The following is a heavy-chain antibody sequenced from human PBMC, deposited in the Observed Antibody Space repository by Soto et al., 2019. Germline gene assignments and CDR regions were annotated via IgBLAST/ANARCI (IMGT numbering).Heavy chain of an antibody. CDR3: AKMSSENYYDPVFS. CDR1: GFTFSDYY. D-gene: IGHD3-22*01. J-gene: IGHJ4*02. Sequence: QVQLVESGGGLVKTGGSLRIVCEASGFTFSDYYMSWVRQAPGKGLEWVSYISSSGNIIYYADSVKGRFTISRDNAKNSVYLKMNSLRAEDTALYFCAKMSSENYYDPVFSWGQGTLVTVSS. V-gene: IGHV3-11*01. CDR2: ISSSGNII.